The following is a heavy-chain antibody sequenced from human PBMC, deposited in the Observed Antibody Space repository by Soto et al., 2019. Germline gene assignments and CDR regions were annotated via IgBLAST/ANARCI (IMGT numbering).Heavy chain of an antibody. D-gene: IGHD1-26*01. J-gene: IGHJ5*02. CDR2: TSYTGDT. CDR1: GDSVSTDRYF. V-gene: IGHV4-61*01. CDR3: ARIVVGATVDL. Sequence: PSETLSLTCSVSGDSVSTDRYFWTWIRQPPGKGLEWIAYTSYTGDTNYNPSLKSQVTISIDTSRNQFSLTLTSVTAADTAVYFCARIVVGATVDLWGQGSLVTVSS.